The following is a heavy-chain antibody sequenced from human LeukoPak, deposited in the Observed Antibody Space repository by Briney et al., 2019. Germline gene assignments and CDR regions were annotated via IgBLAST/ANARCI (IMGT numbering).Heavy chain of an antibody. CDR2: IYPGDSDT. V-gene: IGHV5-51*01. Sequence: HGESLKISCKGSGYSFTSYWIGWVRQMPGKGLEWMGIIYPGDSDTRYSPSFQGQVTLSADKSISTAYLQWSSLKASDTAMYYCARLGSIAAAGTGGWFDPWGEGTLVTVSS. CDR1: GYSFTSYW. J-gene: IGHJ5*02. D-gene: IGHD6-13*01. CDR3: ARLGSIAAAGTGGWFDP.